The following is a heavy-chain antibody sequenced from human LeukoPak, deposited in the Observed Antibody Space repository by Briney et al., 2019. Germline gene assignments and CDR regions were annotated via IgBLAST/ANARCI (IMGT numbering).Heavy chain of an antibody. D-gene: IGHD2-21*02. V-gene: IGHV4-31*03. CDR3: ARAMTSHYFDY. J-gene: IGHJ4*02. CDR1: GGSFSSGFY. CDR2: IYYSGGT. Sequence: SQTLSLTCTVSGGSFSSGFYWSWIRQHPGKGLEWIGYIYYSGGTYYNPSLKSRVSILLDTSKKQFSLKLTSVTVADTAVYYCARAMTSHYFDYWGQGTLVTASS.